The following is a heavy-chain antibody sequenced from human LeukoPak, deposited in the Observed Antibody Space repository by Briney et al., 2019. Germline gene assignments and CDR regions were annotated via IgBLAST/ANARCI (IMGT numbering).Heavy chain of an antibody. CDR2: IGSSSSYI. D-gene: IGHD5-18*01. CDR3: ARDGMKYSYGSFDY. J-gene: IGHJ4*02. CDR1: GFTFSSYS. Sequence: GGSLRLSCAASGFTFSSYSMNWVRQAPGKGLEWVSSIGSSSSYIYYTDSVKGRFTISRDNAKNSLYLQMNSLRAEDTAVYYRARDGMKYSYGSFDYWGQGTLVTVSS. V-gene: IGHV3-21*01.